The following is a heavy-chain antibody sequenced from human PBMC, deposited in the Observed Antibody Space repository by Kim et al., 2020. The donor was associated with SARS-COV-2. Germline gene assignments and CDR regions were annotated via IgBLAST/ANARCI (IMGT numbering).Heavy chain of an antibody. CDR1: GGSISSSSYY. D-gene: IGHD6-13*01. J-gene: IGHJ4*02. V-gene: IGHV4-39*02. Sequence: SETLSLTCTVSGGSISSSSYYWGWIRQPPGKGLEWIGSIYYSGSTYYNPSLKSRVTISVDTSKNQFSLKLSSVTAADTAVYYCARDSSAAQVHYFDYWGQGTLVTVSS. CDR3: ARDSSAAQVHYFDY. CDR2: IYYSGST.